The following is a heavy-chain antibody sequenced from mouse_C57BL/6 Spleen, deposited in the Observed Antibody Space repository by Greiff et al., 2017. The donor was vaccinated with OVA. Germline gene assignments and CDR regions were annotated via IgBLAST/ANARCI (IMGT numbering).Heavy chain of an antibody. CDR2: IWRGGST. V-gene: IGHV2-5*01. D-gene: IGHD1-2*01. J-gene: IGHJ4*01. Sequence: VKLQQSGPGLVQPSQSLSITCTVSGFSLTSYGVHWVRQSPGKGLEWLGVIWRGGSTDYNAAFMSRLSITKDNSKSQVFFKMNSLQADDTAIYYCAKNNEGYYAMDYWGQGTSVTVSS. CDR3: AKNNEGYYAMDY. CDR1: GFSLTSYG.